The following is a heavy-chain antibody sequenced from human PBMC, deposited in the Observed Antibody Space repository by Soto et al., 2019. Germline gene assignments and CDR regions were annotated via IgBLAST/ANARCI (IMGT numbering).Heavy chain of an antibody. Sequence: GESLKISCKGSGYSFTSYWIGWVRQMPGKGLEWMGIIYPGDSDTRYSPSFQGQVTISADKSISTAYLQWSSLKASDTAMYYCASHREHYGSGSYLRQRYYYGMDVWGQGTTVTVSS. CDR2: IYPGDSDT. J-gene: IGHJ6*02. CDR1: GYSFTSYW. D-gene: IGHD3-10*01. CDR3: ASHREHYGSGSYLRQRYYYGMDV. V-gene: IGHV5-51*01.